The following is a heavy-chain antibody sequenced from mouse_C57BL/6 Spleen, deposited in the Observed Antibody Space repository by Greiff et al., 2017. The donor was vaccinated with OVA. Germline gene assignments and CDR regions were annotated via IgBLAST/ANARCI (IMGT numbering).Heavy chain of an antibody. V-gene: IGHV1-81*01. Sequence: QVQLKESGAELARPGASVKLSCKASGYTFTSYGISWVKQRTGQGLEWIGEIYPRSGNTYYHEKFKRKATLTADKSSSTAYMELRSLTSEDSAVNFCARRVTGYDFDYWGQGTTLTVSS. CDR1: GYTFTSYG. CDR2: IYPRSGNT. CDR3: ARRVTGYDFDY. J-gene: IGHJ2*01. D-gene: IGHD2-2*01.